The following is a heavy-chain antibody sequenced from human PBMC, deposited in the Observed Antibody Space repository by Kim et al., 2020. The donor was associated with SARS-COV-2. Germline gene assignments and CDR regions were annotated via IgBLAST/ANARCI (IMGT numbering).Heavy chain of an antibody. CDR3: VEPAQGY. CDR2: DGSTT. V-gene: IGHV3-74*01. J-gene: IGHJ4*02. Sequence: DGSTTSYADSGKGRFTISRDNAKSTVYLQMNSLRADDTALYCCVEPAQGYWGQGTLVTVSS.